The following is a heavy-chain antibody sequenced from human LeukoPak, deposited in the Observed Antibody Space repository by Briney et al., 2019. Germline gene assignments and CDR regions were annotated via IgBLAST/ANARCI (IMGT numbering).Heavy chain of an antibody. CDR2: IYWDDDK. CDR1: GFSLTTSGVG. J-gene: IGHJ4*02. CDR3: AHRWVGTSWYWVYFDY. Sequence: SGPTLVNPTQTLTLTCTFSGFSLTTSGVGVGWIRQPPGKALEWLALIYWDDDKRYSPSLNTRLTITKDTSRNQVVLTMTNMDPVDTATYYCAHRWVGTSWYWVYFDYWGQGTLVTVSS. V-gene: IGHV2-5*02. D-gene: IGHD6-13*01.